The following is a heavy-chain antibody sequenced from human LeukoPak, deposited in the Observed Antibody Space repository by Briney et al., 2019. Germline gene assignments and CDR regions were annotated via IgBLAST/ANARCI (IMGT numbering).Heavy chain of an antibody. CDR1: GYTFTSYG. CDR3: AVGSGGYCSSTSCPAGYYYYGMGV. D-gene: IGHD2-2*01. J-gene: IGHJ6*04. CDR2: ISAYNGNT. V-gene: IGHV1-18*04. Sequence: ASVKVSCKASGYTFTSYGISWVRQAPGQGLEWMGWISAYNGNTNYAQKLQGRVTMTTDTSTSTAYMELRSLRSDDTAVYYCAVGSGGYCSSTSCPAGYYYYGMGVWGKGTTVTVSS.